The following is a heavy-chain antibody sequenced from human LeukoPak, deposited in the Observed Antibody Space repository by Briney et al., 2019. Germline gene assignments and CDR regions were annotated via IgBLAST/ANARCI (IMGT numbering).Heavy chain of an antibody. CDR2: INERGSA. Sequence: PSETLSLTCAVYGVSFNDYYWSWIRQSPRKGLEWIGEINERGSANYNPSLKSRVTISLDTSKNQLSLRLTSVTAADTAVYYCARHKPTGSYPLELWGQGTLVTVSS. CDR3: ARHKPTGSYPLEL. CDR1: GVSFNDYY. J-gene: IGHJ4*02. D-gene: IGHD3-10*01. V-gene: IGHV4-34*01.